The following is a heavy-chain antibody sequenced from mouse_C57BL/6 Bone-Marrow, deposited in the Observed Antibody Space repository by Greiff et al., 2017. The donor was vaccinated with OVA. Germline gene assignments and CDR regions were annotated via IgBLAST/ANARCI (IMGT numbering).Heavy chain of an antibody. CDR2: IDPSDSYT. CDR3: AIVTTGRDY. J-gene: IGHJ2*01. Sequence: VQLQQSGAELVMPGASVKLSCKASGYTFTSYWMHWVKQRPGQGLEWIGEIDPSDSYTNYNQKFKGKSTLTVDKSSSTAYMQLSSLTSEDSAVYYCAIVTTGRDYWGQGTTLTVSS. V-gene: IGHV1-69*01. CDR1: GYTFTSYW. D-gene: IGHD2-5*01.